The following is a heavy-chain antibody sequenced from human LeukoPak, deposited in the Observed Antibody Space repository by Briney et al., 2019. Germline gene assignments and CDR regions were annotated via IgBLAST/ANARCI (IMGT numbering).Heavy chain of an antibody. D-gene: IGHD2-2*02. Sequence: ASVKVSCKASGYTFTSYGISWVRQAPGQGLEWMGWISAYNGNTNYAQKLQGRVTMTTDTSTSTAYMELRSLRSDDTAVYYSARGGDKPYCSSTSCYIDYWGQGTLVTVSS. V-gene: IGHV1-18*01. CDR2: ISAYNGNT. CDR3: ARGGDKPYCSSTSCYIDY. J-gene: IGHJ4*02. CDR1: GYTFTSYG.